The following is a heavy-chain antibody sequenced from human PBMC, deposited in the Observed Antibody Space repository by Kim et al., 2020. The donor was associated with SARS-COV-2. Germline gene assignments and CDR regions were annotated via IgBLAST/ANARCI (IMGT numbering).Heavy chain of an antibody. J-gene: IGHJ4*02. Sequence: GSTYYADSVKGRFTISRDNSKNTLYLQMNSLRAEDTAVYYCASSGSYSDYWGQGTLVTVSS. CDR2: GST. CDR3: ASSGSYSDY. D-gene: IGHD3-10*01. V-gene: IGHV3-66*01.